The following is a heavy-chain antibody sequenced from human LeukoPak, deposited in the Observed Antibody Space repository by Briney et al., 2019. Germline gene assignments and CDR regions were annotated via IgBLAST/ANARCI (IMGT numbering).Heavy chain of an antibody. CDR3: ARQRVLNYHFDY. V-gene: IGHV4-4*07. CDR1: SGSISSYY. J-gene: IGHJ4*02. Sequence: SETLSLTCTDSSGSISSYYWSWILQPAGKGLEWIGRIYTSGSTNYNPSLKSRVTMSVDTSKNQFSLKLSSVTAADTTVYYCARQRVLNYHFDYWGQGTLVTVSS. D-gene: IGHD6-13*01. CDR2: IYTSGST.